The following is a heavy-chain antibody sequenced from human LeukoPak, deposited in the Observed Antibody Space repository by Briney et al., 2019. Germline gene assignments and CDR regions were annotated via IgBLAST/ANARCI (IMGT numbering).Heavy chain of an antibody. D-gene: IGHD5-24*01. CDR2: IIPILGTA. Sequence: SVKVSCKASGGTFSSYAISWVRQAPGQGLEWMGGIIPILGTANYAQKFQGRVTITADESTSTAYMELSSLRSEDTAVYYCARDLGDGYNDFDYWGQGTLVTVSS. V-gene: IGHV1-69*13. CDR3: ARDLGDGYNDFDY. J-gene: IGHJ4*02. CDR1: GGTFSSYA.